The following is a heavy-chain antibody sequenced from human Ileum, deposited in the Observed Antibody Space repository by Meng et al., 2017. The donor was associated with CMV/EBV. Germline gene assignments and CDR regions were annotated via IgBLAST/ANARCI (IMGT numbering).Heavy chain of an antibody. Sequence: SETLSLTCTVSGGPVSSDNYYWTWIRQPLGKGLEWIGYIYYSGYTNYYPSLRSRVTISLDASKNQFSLKLSSVTAADTAVYYCASHTDGSHYWGQGTLVTVSS. D-gene: IGHD3-10*01. J-gene: IGHJ4*02. V-gene: IGHV4-61*01. CDR3: ASHTDGSHY. CDR2: IYYSGYT. CDR1: GGPVSSDNYY.